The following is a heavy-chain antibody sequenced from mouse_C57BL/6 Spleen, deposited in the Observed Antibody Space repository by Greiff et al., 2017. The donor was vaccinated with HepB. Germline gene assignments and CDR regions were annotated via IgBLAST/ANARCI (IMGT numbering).Heavy chain of an antibody. V-gene: IGHV14-1*01. J-gene: IGHJ2*01. CDR1: GFNIKDYY. CDR3: TRITTVVPQDY. D-gene: IGHD1-1*01. CDR2: IDPEDGDT. Sequence: VQLQQSGAELVRPGASVKLSCTAPGFNIKDYYMHWVKQRPEQGLEWIGRIDPEDGDTEYAPKFQGKATMTADTSSNTAYLQLSSLTSEDTAVYYCTRITTVVPQDYWGQGTTLTVSS.